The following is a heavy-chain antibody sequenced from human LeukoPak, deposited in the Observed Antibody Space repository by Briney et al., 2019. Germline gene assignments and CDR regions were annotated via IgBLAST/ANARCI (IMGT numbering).Heavy chain of an antibody. J-gene: IGHJ4*02. V-gene: IGHV3-15*07. CDR1: GFTFSNAY. CDR3: ITPLPYSAQ. CDR2: IKPKTDGETT. D-gene: IGHD2-21*01. Sequence: GGSLRLSCAASGFTFSNAYTNWVRQAPEKGLEWVGRIKPKTDGETTEYAAPVKGRFSISRDDSKNMLYLQMNSLKTEDTAVYYCITPLPYSAQGGQGTLVTVSS.